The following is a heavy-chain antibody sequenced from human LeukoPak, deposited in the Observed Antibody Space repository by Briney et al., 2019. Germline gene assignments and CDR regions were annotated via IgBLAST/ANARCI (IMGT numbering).Heavy chain of an antibody. V-gene: IGHV4-39*01. Sequence: SETLSLTCTVSGGSISSSSYYWGWIRQPPGKGLEWIGGIYYSGSTYYNPSLKSRVTISVDTSKNQFSLKLSSVTAADTAVYYCARQWYYYGSGSCSWFDPWGQGTPVTVSS. CDR1: GGSISSSSYY. D-gene: IGHD3-10*01. CDR3: ARQWYYYGSGSCSWFDP. J-gene: IGHJ5*02. CDR2: IYYSGST.